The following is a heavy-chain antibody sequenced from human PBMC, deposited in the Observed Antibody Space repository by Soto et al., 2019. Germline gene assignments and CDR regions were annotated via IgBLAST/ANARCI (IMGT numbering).Heavy chain of an antibody. V-gene: IGHV3-48*02. CDR3: AREARILEPSDY. D-gene: IGHD1-1*01. CDR2: ISSLGSTI. Sequence: GGSLRLSCAASGFTFSSYSMNWVRQAPGKGLEWVSYISSLGSTIYYADSVMGRFTVSRGNAKNSLYLQMNSLRDEDTAVYYCAREARILEPSDYWGQGTLVTVSS. J-gene: IGHJ4*02. CDR1: GFTFSSYS.